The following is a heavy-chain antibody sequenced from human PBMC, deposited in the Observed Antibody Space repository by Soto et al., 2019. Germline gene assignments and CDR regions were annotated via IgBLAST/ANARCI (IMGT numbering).Heavy chain of an antibody. CDR3: ATRKNLLMVYARQDY. V-gene: IGHV3-23*01. CDR2: ISGSGGST. Sequence: GGSLRLSCAASGFTFSSYAMSWVRQAPGKGLEWVSCISGSGGSTYYADSVKGRFTISRDNSKNTLFLQMNSLRAEDTAVYYCATRKNLLMVYARQDYWGQGTLVTVSS. D-gene: IGHD2-8*01. J-gene: IGHJ4*02. CDR1: GFTFSSYA.